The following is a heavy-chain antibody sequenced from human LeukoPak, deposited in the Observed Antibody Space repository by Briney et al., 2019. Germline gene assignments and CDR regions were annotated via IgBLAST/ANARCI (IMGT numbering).Heavy chain of an antibody. D-gene: IGHD4-17*01. J-gene: IGHJ4*02. Sequence: ASVKVSCKASGFPLTGYSIQWVRQAPGQGLEWMVIINPTGGSTSYAQKFQGRVTMTRDASTSAVYMEVSGLRSEDTAVYHCARAGIYGDCLDYWGQGTLVTVSS. V-gene: IGHV1-46*01. CDR2: INPTGGST. CDR3: ARAGIYGDCLDY. CDR1: GFPLTGYS.